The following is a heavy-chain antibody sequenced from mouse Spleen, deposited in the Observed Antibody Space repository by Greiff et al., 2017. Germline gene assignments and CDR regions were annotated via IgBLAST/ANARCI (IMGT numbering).Heavy chain of an antibody. Sequence: EVQLVESGPGLVKPSQSLPLTCSVTGYSITSGYYWNWIRQFPGNKLEWMGYISYDGSNNYNPSLKNRISITRDTSKNQFFLKLNSVTTEDTATYYCAREGYWGQGTTLTVSS. V-gene: IGHV3-6*02. J-gene: IGHJ2*01. CDR1: GYSITSGYY. CDR2: ISYDGSN. CDR3: AREGY.